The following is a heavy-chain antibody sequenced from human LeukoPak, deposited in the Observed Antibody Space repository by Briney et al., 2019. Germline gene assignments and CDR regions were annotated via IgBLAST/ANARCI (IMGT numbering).Heavy chain of an antibody. CDR2: ISGSRSTI. Sequence: PGGSLRLSCAGSGFTFSSYSMNWVRQAPGKGREWISYISGSRSTIYYADSVKGRFAISRDNAKKSLYLQMNSLRAEDAAVYYCAKAPVTSCRGAFCYPFDYWGQGTLVTVSS. D-gene: IGHD2-15*01. V-gene: IGHV3-48*04. CDR3: AKAPVTSCRGAFCYPFDY. J-gene: IGHJ4*02. CDR1: GFTFSSYS.